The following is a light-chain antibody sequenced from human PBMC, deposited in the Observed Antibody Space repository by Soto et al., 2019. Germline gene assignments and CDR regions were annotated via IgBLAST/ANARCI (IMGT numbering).Light chain of an antibody. CDR1: SGHSSY. V-gene: IGLV3-1*01. CDR3: QAWDSSTYV. CDR2: QDS. Sequence: VLTQSSSASASLGSSVKLTCTLSSGHSSYIIAWHQQKPGQSPVLVIYQDSKRPSGIPERFSGSNSGNTATLTISGTQAMDEADYYCQAWDSSTYVFGTGTKVTVL. J-gene: IGLJ1*01.